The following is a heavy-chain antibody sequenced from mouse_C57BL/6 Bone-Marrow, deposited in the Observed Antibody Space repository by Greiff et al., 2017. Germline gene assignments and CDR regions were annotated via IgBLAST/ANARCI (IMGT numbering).Heavy chain of an antibody. J-gene: IGHJ3*01. CDR2: ISSGGSYT. CDR1: GFTFSSYG. D-gene: IGHD2-3*01. CDR3: ARRTGYYWFAY. V-gene: IGHV5-6*01. Sequence: EVQRVESGGDLVKPGGSLKLSCAASGFTFSSYGMSWVRQTPDKRLEWVATISSGGSYTYYPDSVKGRFTISRDKAKNTLYLQMSSLKSEDTAMYYWARRTGYYWFAYWGQGTLVTVSA.